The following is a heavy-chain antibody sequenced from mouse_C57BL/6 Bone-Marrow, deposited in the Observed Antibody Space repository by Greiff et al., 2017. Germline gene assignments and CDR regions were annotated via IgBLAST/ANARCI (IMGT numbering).Heavy chain of an antibody. Sequence: VQLQQSGAELVRPGASVQLSCTASGFNIKDDYMHWVKQRPEQGLEWIGWIDPENGDTEYASKFQGKATIPADTSSNTAYLQLSSLTSEDTAVYYCTTIGYDPYWYFDVWGTGTTVTVSS. CDR2: IDPENGDT. J-gene: IGHJ1*03. CDR3: TTIGYDPYWYFDV. V-gene: IGHV14-4*01. D-gene: IGHD2-2*01. CDR1: GFNIKDDY.